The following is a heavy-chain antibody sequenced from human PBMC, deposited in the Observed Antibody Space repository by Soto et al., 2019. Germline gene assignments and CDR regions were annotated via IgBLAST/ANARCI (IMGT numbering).Heavy chain of an antibody. CDR2: IIPIFGTA. Sequence: GASVKVSCKASGGTFSSYAISWVRQAPGQGLEWMGGIIPIFGTANYAQKFQGRVTITADKSTSTAYMELSSLRSEDTAVYYCARDYSPSQLWFSYYYYGMDVWGQGTTVTVSS. CDR3: ARDYSPSQLWFSYYYYGMDV. J-gene: IGHJ6*02. D-gene: IGHD5-18*01. CDR1: GGTFSSYA. V-gene: IGHV1-69*06.